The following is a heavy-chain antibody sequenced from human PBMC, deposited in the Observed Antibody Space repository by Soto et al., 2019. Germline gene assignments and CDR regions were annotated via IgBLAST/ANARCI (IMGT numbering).Heavy chain of an antibody. CDR1: GFTFSGYA. D-gene: IGHD3-9*01. Sequence: LSPSCVGSGFTFSGYAMSWVRQAPGKGLEWLSTISGSGGTIYYADSVKGRFTVSRDNAQNSLFLVMNSLRVEDTAVYYCARDKDWAFDYWGQGTLVTVSS. J-gene: IGHJ4*02. CDR2: ISGSGGTI. CDR3: ARDKDWAFDY. V-gene: IGHV3-23*01.